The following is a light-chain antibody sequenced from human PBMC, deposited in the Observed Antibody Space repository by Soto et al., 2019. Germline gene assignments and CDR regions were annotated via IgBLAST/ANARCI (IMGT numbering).Light chain of an antibody. V-gene: IGKV3-11*01. J-gene: IGKJ1*01. CDR2: DAS. CDR1: QSVSNY. Sequence: EIVLTQSPATLSLSAGESATLSCWASQSVSNYFVWYQQKPGQAPRLLIYDASKRATGIPASFSGSGSGTDFTLKISSLEPEDFAVYYCQQRSIRPWTFGQGTKVDIK. CDR3: QQRSIRPWT.